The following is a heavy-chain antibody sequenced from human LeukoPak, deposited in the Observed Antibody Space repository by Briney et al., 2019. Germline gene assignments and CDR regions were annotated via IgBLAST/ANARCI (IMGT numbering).Heavy chain of an antibody. J-gene: IGHJ5*02. V-gene: IGHV3-21*01. CDR2: ISSSSKYI. Sequence: GGSLRLSCSASGFTFSTYSMNWVRQAPGRGLEWVSSISSSSKYIYYADSVKGRFTISRDDAKNSLSLQMNSLRAEDTAVYYCARDLDIVVVPASWFYPWGQGTLVTVSS. D-gene: IGHD2-2*03. CDR3: ARDLDIVVVPASWFYP. CDR1: GFTFSTYS.